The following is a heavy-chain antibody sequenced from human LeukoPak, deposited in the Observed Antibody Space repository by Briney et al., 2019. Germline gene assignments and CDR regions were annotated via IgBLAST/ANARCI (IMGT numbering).Heavy chain of an antibody. Sequence: GGSLRLSCAASGFTFSSYSMNWVRQAPGKGLEWVSSISSSSSTIYYADSVKGRFTISRDNAKNPLYLQMNSLRAEDTAVYYCARDFDYYDSSGYYAYFQHWGQGTLVTVSS. CDR1: GFTFSSYS. J-gene: IGHJ1*01. D-gene: IGHD3-22*01. CDR3: ARDFDYYDSSGYYAYFQH. CDR2: ISSSSSTI. V-gene: IGHV3-48*01.